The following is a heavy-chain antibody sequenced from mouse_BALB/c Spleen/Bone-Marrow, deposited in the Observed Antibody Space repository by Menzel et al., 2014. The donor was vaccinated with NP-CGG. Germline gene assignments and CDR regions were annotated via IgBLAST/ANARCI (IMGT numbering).Heavy chain of an antibody. CDR3: TRRSYGDWHLDD. J-gene: IGHJ1*01. CDR1: GYTFTRYY. CDR2: INPTNGGT. V-gene: IGHV1S81*02. D-gene: IGHD3-3*01. Sequence: VNLVESGAELVKPGASVNLSCKASGYTFTRYYMYWVKQRPGQGLEWIGEINPTNGGTNFNEKFKSKATLTEDKSSSTAYMQLSSLTAEHSAVYYFTRRSYGDWHLDDWGAGTTVTVSS.